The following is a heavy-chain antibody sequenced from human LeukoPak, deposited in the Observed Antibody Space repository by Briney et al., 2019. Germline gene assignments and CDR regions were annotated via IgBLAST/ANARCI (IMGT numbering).Heavy chain of an antibody. V-gene: IGHV3-7*01. CDR2: IKEDGSEK. CDR3: ANVEMATSLAFDI. CDR1: GFTFSSYW. Sequence: LPGGSLRLSCAASGFTFSSYWMSWVRQAPGKGLEWVANIKEDGSEKHYVDSVKGRFTISRDNSKNTLYLQMNSLRAEDTAVYYCANVEMATSLAFDIWGQGTMVTVSS. D-gene: IGHD5-24*01. J-gene: IGHJ3*02.